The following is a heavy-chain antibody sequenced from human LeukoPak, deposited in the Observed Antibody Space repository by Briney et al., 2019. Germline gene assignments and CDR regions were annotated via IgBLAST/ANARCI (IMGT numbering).Heavy chain of an antibody. J-gene: IGHJ3*02. D-gene: IGHD1-26*01. V-gene: IGHV3-23*01. CDR3: ARGSQAGATYQDAFDI. CDR2: ISGSGGST. CDR1: GLTFSSYA. Sequence: GGSLRLSCAASGLTFSSYAMSWVRQAPGKGLEWVSAISGSGGSTYYADSVKGRFTISRDNSKNTLYLQMNSLRAKDTAVYYCARGSQAGATYQDAFDIWGQGIMVTVSS.